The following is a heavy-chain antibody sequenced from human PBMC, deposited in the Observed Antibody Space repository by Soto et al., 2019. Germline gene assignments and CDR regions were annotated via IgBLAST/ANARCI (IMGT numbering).Heavy chain of an antibody. CDR1: GYSISRGYS. Sequence: PSETLSLTCAVSGYSISRGYSWGWLRQPTGKGVEGIGSIYRVWSTYPNPSLTSRGTLSIDITNHHAALIMNSAPAADTPVYYGATVGPWVPYYYESSPYTFQNWFDPWGQGTLVTVSS. V-gene: IGHV4-38-2*01. CDR3: ATVGPWVPYYYESSPYTFQNWFDP. J-gene: IGHJ5*02. D-gene: IGHD3-22*01. CDR2: IYRVWST.